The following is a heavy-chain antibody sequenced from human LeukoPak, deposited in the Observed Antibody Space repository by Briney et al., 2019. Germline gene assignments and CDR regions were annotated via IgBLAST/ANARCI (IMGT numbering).Heavy chain of an antibody. CDR1: GGSISNHY. J-gene: IGHJ4*02. V-gene: IGHV4-59*11. Sequence: SETLSLTCTVSGGSISNHYWSWIRQPPGEGLEWIGYIYYSGSTNYNPSLKSRVTILVDTSKNQFSLKLSSVTAADTAVYYCARDLGDSYGYRFDYWGQGTLVTVSS. D-gene: IGHD3-22*01. CDR3: ARDLGDSYGYRFDY. CDR2: IYYSGST.